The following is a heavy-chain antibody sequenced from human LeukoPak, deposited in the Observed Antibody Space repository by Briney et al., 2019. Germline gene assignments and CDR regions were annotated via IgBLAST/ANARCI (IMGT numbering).Heavy chain of an antibody. V-gene: IGHV3-48*01. J-gene: IGHJ4*02. CDR3: ARVRGSSGWSGVYFDY. D-gene: IGHD6-19*01. CDR1: GFTFSSYG. CDR2: ISSSSSTI. Sequence: GGSLRLSCAASGFTFSSYGMTWVRQAPGKGLEWVSYISSSSSTIYYADSVKGRFTISRDNAKNSLYLQMNSLRAEDTAVYYCARVRGSSGWSGVYFDYWGQGTLVTVSS.